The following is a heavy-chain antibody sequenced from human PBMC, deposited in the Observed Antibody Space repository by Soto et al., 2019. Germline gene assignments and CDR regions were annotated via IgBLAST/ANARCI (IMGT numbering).Heavy chain of an antibody. CDR3: ARALSNWFDP. V-gene: IGHV4-31*03. J-gene: IGHJ5*02. CDR2: IYDRGST. CDR1: GGSISSGGYY. Sequence: QVQLQESGPGLVKPSQTLSLTCTVSGGSISSGGYYWSWIRQHPGKGLEWIGYIYDRGSTNYNPSLKSRVTISLHTSENHFSLKLSSVTAADTAMYYCARALSNWFDPWGQGTLVTVSS. D-gene: IGHD3-16*02.